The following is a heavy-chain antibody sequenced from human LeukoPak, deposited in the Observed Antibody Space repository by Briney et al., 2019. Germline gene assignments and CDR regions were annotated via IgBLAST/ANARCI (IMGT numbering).Heavy chain of an antibody. V-gene: IGHV3-21*01. Sequence: GGSLRLSCAASKFTFGAYSMNWVRQAPGKGLEWVSSISHSGTPTYYADSVRGRFTISRDNAKNSLYLQMNTLRAEDTAVYFCSTATYGSGYHYFESWGQGTLVTVSS. CDR2: ISHSGTPT. D-gene: IGHD5-18*01. CDR1: KFTFGAYS. J-gene: IGHJ4*02. CDR3: STATYGSGYHYFES.